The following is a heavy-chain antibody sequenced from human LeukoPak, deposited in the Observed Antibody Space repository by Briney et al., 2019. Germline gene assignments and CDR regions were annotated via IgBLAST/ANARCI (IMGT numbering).Heavy chain of an antibody. J-gene: IGHJ4*02. CDR2: ISGGGGST. D-gene: IGHD5-24*01. V-gene: IGHV3-23*01. CDR1: EFTFSSYA. Sequence: GGSLRLSCAASEFTFSSYAMSWVRQAPGKGLEWVSAISGGGGSTYYAESVKGRFTISRDNSKNTLYLQMNSLRAEDTAVYYCAKGGGYNYVGLDYWGQGTLVTVSS. CDR3: AKGGGYNYVGLDY.